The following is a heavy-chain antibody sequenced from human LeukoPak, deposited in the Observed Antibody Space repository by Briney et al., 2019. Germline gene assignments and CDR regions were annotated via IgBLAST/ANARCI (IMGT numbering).Heavy chain of an antibody. D-gene: IGHD2-15*01. V-gene: IGHV3-48*03. Sequence: GGSLRLSCAASGFTFSSYEMNWVRQAPGKGLEWVSYISSSGSTTYYADSVKGRFTISRDNAKNSLYLQMNSLRAEDTAVYYCARDLGYCSGGSCYGGRAFDIWGQGTMVTVSS. CDR1: GFTFSSYE. CDR2: ISSSGSTT. CDR3: ARDLGYCSGGSCYGGRAFDI. J-gene: IGHJ3*02.